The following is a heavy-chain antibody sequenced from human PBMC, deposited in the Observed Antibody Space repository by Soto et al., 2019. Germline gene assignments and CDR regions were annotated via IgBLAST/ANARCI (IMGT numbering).Heavy chain of an antibody. V-gene: IGHV1-18*01. CDR3: ARDGEQLAASMWFDP. CDR2: ISAYNGNT. CDR1: SYSFTSYG. D-gene: IGHD6-6*01. J-gene: IGHJ5*02. Sequence: ASVKVSSKASSYSFTSYGISWVRQAPGQGLEWMGWISAYNGNTNYAQKLQGRVTMTTDTSTSTAYMELRSLRSDGTAVYYCARDGEQLAASMWFDPWGQGTLVTVSS.